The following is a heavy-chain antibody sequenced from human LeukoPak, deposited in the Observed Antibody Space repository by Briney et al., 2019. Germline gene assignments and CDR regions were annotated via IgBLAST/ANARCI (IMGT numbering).Heavy chain of an antibody. Sequence: SGTLSLTCAVSGGSISSSNWWSWVRQPPGKGLEWIGEIYHSGSTNYNPSLKSRVTISVDKSKNQFSLKLSSVTAADTAVYYCARFGGYDSSGYYYVPFDYWGQGTLVTVSS. D-gene: IGHD3-22*01. V-gene: IGHV4-4*02. CDR2: IYHSGST. J-gene: IGHJ4*02. CDR1: GGSISSSNW. CDR3: ARFGGYDSSGYYYVPFDY.